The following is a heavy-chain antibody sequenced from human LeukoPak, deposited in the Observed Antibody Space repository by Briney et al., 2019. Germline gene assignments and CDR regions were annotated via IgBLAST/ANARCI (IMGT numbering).Heavy chain of an antibody. V-gene: IGHV1-69*13. CDR3: ARENEDYYDSSGYTGAFDI. D-gene: IGHD3-22*01. Sequence: SVKVSCKASGGTFRNYAINWVRRAPGQGLEWMGGIIPLFGTANYAQKFQGRVTITADESTSTAYMELSSLRSEDTAVYYCARENEDYYDSSGYTGAFDIWGQGTMVTVSS. CDR2: IIPLFGTA. J-gene: IGHJ3*02. CDR1: GGTFRNYA.